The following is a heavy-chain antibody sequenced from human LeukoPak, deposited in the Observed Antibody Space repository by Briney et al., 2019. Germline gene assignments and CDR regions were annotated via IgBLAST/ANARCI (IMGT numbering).Heavy chain of an antibody. J-gene: IGHJ4*02. CDR2: INPSGGST. V-gene: IGHV1-46*03. Sequence: GASVKVSCKASGYTFTSYYMHWVRQAPGQGLEWMGIINPSGGSTIYAQKVQGRVTMTVDTSTSTVYMELSSLRSEDTAVYYWARVSGEGDYWGQGTLVTVSS. D-gene: IGHD7-27*01. CDR3: ARVSGEGDY. CDR1: GYTFTSYY.